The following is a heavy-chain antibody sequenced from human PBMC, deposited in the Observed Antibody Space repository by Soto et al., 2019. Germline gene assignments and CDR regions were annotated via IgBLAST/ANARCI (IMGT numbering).Heavy chain of an antibody. V-gene: IGHV3-64*01. D-gene: IGHD3-22*01. CDR1: GFSFSAYT. CDR2: ISNDGGST. J-gene: IGHJ4*02. CDR3: ARVADYYDSSGPFDC. Sequence: LRLSCVTSGFSFSAYTFHWVRQAPGKGLEYVSSISNDGGSTYYANSVKGRFAISRDNSKNTLYLQMGSLRPEDMAVYYCARVADYYDSSGPFDCWGQGTQVTVS.